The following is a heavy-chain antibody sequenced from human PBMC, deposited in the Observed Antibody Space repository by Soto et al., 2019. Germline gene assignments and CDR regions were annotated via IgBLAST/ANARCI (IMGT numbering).Heavy chain of an antibody. CDR2: ISAHNGNT. V-gene: IGHV1-18*01. J-gene: IGHJ4*02. D-gene: IGHD6-6*01. Sequence: QVHLVQSGAEVKKPGASVKVSCKGSGYTFTSYGITWVRQAPGQGLEWMGWISAHNGNTDYAEKLQGRVTVTRDTSTTTAYMELRSRRSDDTPVYYCARVRDGDYWGQGARVTVSS. CDR3: ARVRDGDY. CDR1: GYTFTSYG.